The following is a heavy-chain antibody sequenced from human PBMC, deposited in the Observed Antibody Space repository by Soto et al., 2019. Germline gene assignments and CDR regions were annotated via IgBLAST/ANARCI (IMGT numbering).Heavy chain of an antibody. D-gene: IGHD3-3*01. CDR2: ISVYNGNT. Sequence: ASVKVSCKASGYTFSSYGFAWVRQAPGQGLEWMGWISVYNGNTNFAQKFQGRLTMTTDTSTSTAYMELRSLRSDDTAVYYCARLSAIFGVVIRSEAFDIWGQGTMVT. V-gene: IGHV1-18*01. J-gene: IGHJ3*02. CDR3: ARLSAIFGVVIRSEAFDI. CDR1: GYTFSSYG.